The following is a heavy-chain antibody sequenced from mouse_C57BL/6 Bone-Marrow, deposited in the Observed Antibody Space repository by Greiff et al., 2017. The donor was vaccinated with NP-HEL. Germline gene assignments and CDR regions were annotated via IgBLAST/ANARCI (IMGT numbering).Heavy chain of an antibody. Sequence: EVQLQQSGGDLVKPGGSLKLSCAASGFTFSSYGMSWVRQTPAKRLEWVATISSGGSYTYYPASVKGRFTISRDNAKNTLYLQMSSLKSEDTAMYYCARHDTAPPYAMDYWGQGTSVTVSS. CDR2: ISSGGSYT. V-gene: IGHV5-6*01. CDR3: ARHDTAPPYAMDY. CDR1: GFTFSSYG. J-gene: IGHJ4*01. D-gene: IGHD5-1-1*01.